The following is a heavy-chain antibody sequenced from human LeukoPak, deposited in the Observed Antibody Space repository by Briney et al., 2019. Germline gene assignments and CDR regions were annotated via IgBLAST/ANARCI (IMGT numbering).Heavy chain of an antibody. CDR2: VSNDGTEK. CDR3: ARDGGDGYSDLDY. J-gene: IGHJ4*02. D-gene: IGHD5-24*01. V-gene: IGHV3-30-3*01. CDR1: GFTFSSYA. Sequence: GGSLRLSCAASGFTFSSYAIHWVRQAPGKGLECVAVVSNDGTEKYYADSAKGRFTISRDNSKNTLYLQMNSLRTEDTAVYYCARDGGDGYSDLDYWGEGALVTVSS.